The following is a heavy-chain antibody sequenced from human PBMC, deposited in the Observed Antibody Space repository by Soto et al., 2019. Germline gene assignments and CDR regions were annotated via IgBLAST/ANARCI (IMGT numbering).Heavy chain of an antibody. J-gene: IGHJ6*02. D-gene: IGHD3-3*01. CDR2: ISGSGGST. V-gene: IGHV3-23*01. Sequence: EVQLLESGGGLVQPGGSLRLSCAASGFTFSSYAMSWVRQAPGKGLEWVSAISGSGGSTYYADSVKGRFTISRDNSKNTLYLQMNSLRAEDTAVYYCAKDPVRFLGWYYYYYGMDVWGQGTTVTVSS. CDR3: AKDPVRFLGWYYYYYGMDV. CDR1: GFTFSSYA.